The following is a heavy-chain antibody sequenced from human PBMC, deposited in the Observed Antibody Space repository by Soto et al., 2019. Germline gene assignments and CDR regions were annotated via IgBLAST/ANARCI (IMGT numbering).Heavy chain of an antibody. Sequence: SETLSLTCTVSGGSINSYYWSWIRQPPGKGLQWIGYITYSGCTHYNPSLKSRVTISVDTSKNQFSLKLSSVTAADTAVYYCASQAGFYYYYGMDVWGQGTTVTVSS. D-gene: IGHD6-19*01. CDR2: ITYSGCT. J-gene: IGHJ6*02. CDR1: GGSINSYY. CDR3: ASQAGFYYYYGMDV. V-gene: IGHV4-59*08.